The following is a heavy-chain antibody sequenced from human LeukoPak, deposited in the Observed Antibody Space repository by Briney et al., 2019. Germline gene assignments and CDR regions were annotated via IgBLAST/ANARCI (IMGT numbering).Heavy chain of an antibody. J-gene: IGHJ6*03. V-gene: IGHV3-48*01. CDR3: ARDSSEMSYNYYYYYMDV. CDR2: ISSSSSAI. CDR1: GFTFSNYT. D-gene: IGHD2-2*01. Sequence: GGSLRLSCAASGFTFSNYTMNWVRQAPGKGLEWASYISSSSSAIFYADSVKGRFTISRDNAKNSLYLQMNSLRAEDTAVYYCARDSSEMSYNYYYYYMDVWGKGTTVTVSS.